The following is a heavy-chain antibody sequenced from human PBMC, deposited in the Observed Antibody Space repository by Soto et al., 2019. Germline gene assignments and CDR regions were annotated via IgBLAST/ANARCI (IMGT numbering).Heavy chain of an antibody. CDR3: ARDRQSSGWLDAFDI. Sequence: EVQLVESGGGLVQPEGSLRLSCAASGFTVSSNYMNWVRQAPGKGLEWVSVIFTGGSTYYADSVKGRFTISRHSSMNTVYLQMDSLRAEDTAVYYCARDRQSSGWLDAFDIWGQGTMVTVSS. CDR2: IFTGGST. J-gene: IGHJ3*02. CDR1: GFTVSSNY. V-gene: IGHV3-53*04. D-gene: IGHD6-19*01.